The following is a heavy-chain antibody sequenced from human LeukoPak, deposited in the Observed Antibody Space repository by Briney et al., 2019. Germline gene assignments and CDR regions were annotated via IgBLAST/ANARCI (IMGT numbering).Heavy chain of an antibody. CDR3: ASLYGDYVASDY. Sequence: ASVKVSCKASGYSFIVYYIHWVRQAPGQGLEWMGWINPNSGGTNYAQRFLGRVTMTRDTSIITAYMELSRLRSDDTAVYYCASLYGDYVASDYWGQGTLVTVSS. CDR2: INPNSGGT. V-gene: IGHV1-2*02. D-gene: IGHD4-17*01. J-gene: IGHJ4*02. CDR1: GYSFIVYY.